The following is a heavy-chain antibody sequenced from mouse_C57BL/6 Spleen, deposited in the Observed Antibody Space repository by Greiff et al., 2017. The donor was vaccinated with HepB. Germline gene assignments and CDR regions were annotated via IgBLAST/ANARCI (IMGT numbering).Heavy chain of an antibody. Sequence: DVMLVESGEGLVKPGGSLKLSCAASGFTFSSYAMSWVRQTPEKRLEWVAYISSGGDYIYYADTVKGRFTISRDNARNTLYLQMSSLKSEDTAMYYCTREKNYYGSSRFAYWGQGTLVTVSA. CDR3: TREKNYYGSSRFAY. CDR2: ISSGGDYI. V-gene: IGHV5-9-1*02. CDR1: GFTFSSYA. J-gene: IGHJ3*01. D-gene: IGHD1-1*01.